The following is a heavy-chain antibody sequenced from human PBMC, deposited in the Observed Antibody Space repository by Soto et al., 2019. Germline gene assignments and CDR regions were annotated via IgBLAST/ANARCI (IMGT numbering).Heavy chain of an antibody. D-gene: IGHD2-15*01. CDR2: ISSSSSYI. CDR3: ARGKWAGAATPIHY. V-gene: IGHV3-21*04. Sequence: GGSLRLSCAASGFTFSSYTMIWVRQAPGKGLEWVSSISSSSSYIYYADSVKGRFTISRDNSKNTLYLQMNSLRAEDTAVYYCARGKWAGAATPIHYWGPGPLVTGSS. CDR1: GFTFSSYT. J-gene: IGHJ4*02.